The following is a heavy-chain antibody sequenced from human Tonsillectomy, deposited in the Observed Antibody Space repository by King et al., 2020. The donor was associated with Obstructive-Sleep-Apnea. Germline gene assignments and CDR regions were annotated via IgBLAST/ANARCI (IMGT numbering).Heavy chain of an antibody. J-gene: IGHJ6*02. D-gene: IGHD4-17*01. CDR3: TTEHRDDYGDLDPYYYYYSGMDV. CDR2: IKSKTDGGTT. CDR1: GFTFSNAW. Sequence: EVQLVESGGGLVKPGGSLRLSCAASGFTFSNAWMSWVRQAPGKGLEWVGRIKSKTDGGTTDYAAPVKGRFTISRDDSKNTLYLQMNSLKTEDTAVYYCTTEHRDDYGDLDPYYYYYSGMDVWGQGTTVTVSS. V-gene: IGHV3-15*01.